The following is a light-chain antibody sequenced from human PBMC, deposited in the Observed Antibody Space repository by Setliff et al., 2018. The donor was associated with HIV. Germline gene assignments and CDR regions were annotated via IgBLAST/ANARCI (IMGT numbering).Light chain of an antibody. CDR3: SSYRTNRRVV. V-gene: IGLV2-14*02. J-gene: IGLJ2*01. Sequence: QSALTQPASVSGSTGQSITISCTGTSSYIGRYNFVSWYQQYPGKAPKLRIYQATKRPSGVSNRFSGAKSGNTASLTIAGLQAEDEVDYYCSSYRTNRRVVFGGGTKVTVL. CDR2: QAT. CDR1: SSYIGRYNF.